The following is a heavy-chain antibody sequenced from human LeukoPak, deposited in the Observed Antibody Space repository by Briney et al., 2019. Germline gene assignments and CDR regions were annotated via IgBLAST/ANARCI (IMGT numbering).Heavy chain of an antibody. CDR2: INTDGSST. CDR1: GFSFNTYS. Sequence: GGSLRLSCAASGFSFNTYSMNWVRQAPGKGLVWVSRINTDGSSTSYADSVKGRFTISRDNAKNTLYLQMNSLRAEDTAVYYCARARDCSSTSCYSDYWGQGTLVTVSS. D-gene: IGHD2-2*01. J-gene: IGHJ4*02. V-gene: IGHV3-74*01. CDR3: ARARDCSSTSCYSDY.